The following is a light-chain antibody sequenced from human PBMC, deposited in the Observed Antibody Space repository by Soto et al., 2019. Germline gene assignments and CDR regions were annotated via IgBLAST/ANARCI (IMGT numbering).Light chain of an antibody. CDR2: KAS. J-gene: IGKJ1*01. CDR1: QSISSW. V-gene: IGKV1-5*03. CDR3: QQYNSSPWT. Sequence: DIQMTQSPSTLSASVGDRVTITCRASQSISSWLTWYQQKPGKAPKLLIYKASSLESGVPSRFSGSGSVTEFTLTISSLQPDDFANYYCQQYNSSPWTFGQGTKVEIK.